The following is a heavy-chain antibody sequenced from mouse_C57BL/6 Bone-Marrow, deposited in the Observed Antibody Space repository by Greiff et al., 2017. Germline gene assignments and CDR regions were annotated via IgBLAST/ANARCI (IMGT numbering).Heavy chain of an antibody. D-gene: IGHD2-3*01. V-gene: IGHV14-4*01. CDR1: GFNIKDAY. J-gene: IGHJ2*01. CDR3: SSFDGNYFDF. Sequence: VQLQQSGAELVRPGASVKLSCTASGFNIKDAYIHWVKQRPEQGLEWIGWIDPEIGDTEYASKFHGKATITSDTSSNTAYLQLSILTSEDTAVYYCSSFDGNYFDFWGQGTPLTVAS. CDR2: IDPEIGDT.